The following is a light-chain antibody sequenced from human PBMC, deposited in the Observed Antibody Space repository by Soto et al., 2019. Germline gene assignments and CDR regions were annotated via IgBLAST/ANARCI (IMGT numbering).Light chain of an antibody. J-gene: IGLJ1*01. CDR3: QLYDSSLSGYV. CDR1: SSNIGAGYD. CDR2: GKN. V-gene: IGLV1-40*01. Sequence: QAVLTQPPSVSGAPGQRVTISCTGSSSNIGAGYDVHWYQQLPGTAPRLLIYGKNNRPSGVPDRFSGSKSGTSASLAITGLQAEDEADYYCQLYDSSLSGYVFGTGTKLTAL.